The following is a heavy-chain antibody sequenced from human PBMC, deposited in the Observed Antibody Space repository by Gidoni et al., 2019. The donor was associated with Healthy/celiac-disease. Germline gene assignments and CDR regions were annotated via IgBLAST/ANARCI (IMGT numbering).Heavy chain of an antibody. Sequence: EVQLVESGGGLVKPGGSLRISCAASGFTFSSYSMNWVRQAPGKGLEWVSSISSSSSYIYDADSVKGRFTISRDNAKNSLYLQMNSLRAEDTAVYYCARDHQYCSSTSCPNYYYYYYMDVWGKGTTVTVSS. J-gene: IGHJ6*03. CDR3: ARDHQYCSSTSCPNYYYYYYMDV. CDR1: GFTFSSYS. D-gene: IGHD2-2*01. V-gene: IGHV3-21*01. CDR2: ISSSSSYI.